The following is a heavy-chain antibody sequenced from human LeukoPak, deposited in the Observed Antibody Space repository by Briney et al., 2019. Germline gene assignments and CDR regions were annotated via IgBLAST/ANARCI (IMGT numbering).Heavy chain of an antibody. CDR2: ISGSGGST. D-gene: IGHD5-24*01. CDR1: GFTFSSYA. V-gene: IGHV3-23*01. CDR3: AKEQDGYTVGRSFDY. Sequence: GGSLRLSCAASGFTFSSYAMSWVRQAPGKGLEWVSAISGSGGSTYYADSVEGRFTISRDNSKNTLYLQMNSLRAEDTAVYYCAKEQDGYTVGRSFDYWGQGTLVTVSS. J-gene: IGHJ4*02.